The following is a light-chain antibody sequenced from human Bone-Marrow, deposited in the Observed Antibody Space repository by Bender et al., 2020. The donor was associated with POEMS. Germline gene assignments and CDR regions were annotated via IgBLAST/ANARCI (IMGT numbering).Light chain of an antibody. CDR2: LDS. J-gene: IGLJ2*01. CDR3: QASDSSGV. V-gene: IGLV3-1*01. CDR1: KLGDRY. Sequence: SYELTQPPSVSVSPGQTASITCSGDKLGDRYTSWYQQKQGQSPVLVIYLDSRRSSGIPERFSGSNSGNTATLTISGTQAMDEADYYCQASDSSGVFGGGTKLTVL.